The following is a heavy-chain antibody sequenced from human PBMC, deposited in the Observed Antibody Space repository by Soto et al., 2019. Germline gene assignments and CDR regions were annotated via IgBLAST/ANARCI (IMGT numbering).Heavy chain of an antibody. CDR3: ARASGSYYKAGDFDY. CDR2: INRNGGST. Sequence: EVQLVESGGGVVRPGGSLRLCCSASGFTFDDYGMSWVRQAPGNGLEWVSGINRNGGSTGYADSVKGRFTISRDNAKNSLYLQMNSLRAEDTALYYCARASGSYYKAGDFDYWGQGTLVTVSS. V-gene: IGHV3-20*04. J-gene: IGHJ4*02. CDR1: GFTFDDYG. D-gene: IGHD1-26*01.